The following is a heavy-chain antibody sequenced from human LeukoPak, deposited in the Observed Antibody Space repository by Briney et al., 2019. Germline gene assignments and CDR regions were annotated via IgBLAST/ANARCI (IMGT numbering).Heavy chain of an antibody. D-gene: IGHD6-19*01. CDR3: ARVGKEGQWLGDYYYYGMDV. CDR2: IGSSGNDI. V-gene: IGHV3-21*01. Sequence: PGGSLRLSCAASGFTFSNYGMNWVRQAPGKGLEWVSSIGSSGNDIYYADSVKGRFTISRDNAKNSLYLQMTDLRVEDTAVYYCARVGKEGQWLGDYYYYGMDVWGQGTTVTVSS. CDR1: GFTFSNYG. J-gene: IGHJ6*02.